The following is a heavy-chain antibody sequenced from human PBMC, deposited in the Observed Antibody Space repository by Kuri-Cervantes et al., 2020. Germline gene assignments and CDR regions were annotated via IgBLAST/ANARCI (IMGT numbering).Heavy chain of an antibody. CDR2: ISSSGSTI. Sequence: LSLPCAASGFTFSSYSMNWVRQAPGKGLEWVSYISSSGSTIYYADSVKGRFTISRDNAKNSLYLQMNRLRAEDTAVYYCASSRCSGGCPFDYWGQGTLVTVSS. D-gene: IGHD2-15*01. CDR3: ASSRCSGGCPFDY. J-gene: IGHJ4*02. V-gene: IGHV3-48*04. CDR1: GFTFSSYS.